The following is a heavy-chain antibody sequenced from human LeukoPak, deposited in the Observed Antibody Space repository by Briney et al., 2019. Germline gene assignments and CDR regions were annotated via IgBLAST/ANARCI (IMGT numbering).Heavy chain of an antibody. CDR3: AKRGVVIRVILVGFHKEAYYFDS. J-gene: IGHJ4*02. CDR1: GITLSNYG. D-gene: IGHD3-22*01. V-gene: IGHV3-23*01. CDR2: ISDSGGNT. Sequence: PGGSLRLSCAVSGITLSNYGMSWVRQAPGKGQEWVAGISDSGGNTKYADSVKGRFTISRDNPKNTLYLHMNSLRAEDTAVYFCAKRGVVIRVILVGFHKEAYYFDSWGQGALVTVSS.